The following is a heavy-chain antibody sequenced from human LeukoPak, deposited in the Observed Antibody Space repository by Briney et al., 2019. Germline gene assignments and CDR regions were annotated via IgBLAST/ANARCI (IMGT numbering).Heavy chain of an antibody. CDR1: GFTFSVSA. CDR3: TYTSSSGVVY. V-gene: IGHV3-73*01. D-gene: IGHD6-6*01. J-gene: IGHJ4*02. CDR2: IRNKANNYAT. Sequence: GGSLRLSCAASGFTFSVSAIYWVRQASGKGLEWIGRIRNKANNYATAYGASVKGRFTISREDSKNTAYLQMNNLNTEDTAVYYCTYTSSSGVVYWGQGALVTVSS.